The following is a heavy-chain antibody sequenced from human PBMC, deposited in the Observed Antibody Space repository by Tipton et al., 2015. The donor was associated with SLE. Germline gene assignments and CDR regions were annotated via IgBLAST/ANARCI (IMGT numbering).Heavy chain of an antibody. V-gene: IGHV4-59*08. CDR1: GGSISSYY. J-gene: IGHJ4*02. CDR3: ARQDSGNYYPFDY. CDR2: IYYSGST. D-gene: IGHD1-26*01. Sequence: TLSLTCTVSGGSISSYYWSWIRQPPGKGLEWIGYIYYSGSTNYNPSLKSRVTISVDTSKNQFSLKLTSGTAADTAVYYRARQDSGNYYPFDYWGQGTLVTVSS.